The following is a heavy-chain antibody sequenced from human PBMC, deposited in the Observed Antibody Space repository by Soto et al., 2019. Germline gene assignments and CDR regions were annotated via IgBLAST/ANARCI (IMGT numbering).Heavy chain of an antibody. Sequence: ASVKVSCKASGYTFTNYAMHWVRQAPGQRLEWMGWIIAGNGNTKYSQKFQGRVTITRDTSASTAYIELRSLRSADTAVYYCAREGYCSSTSCFDYWGQGTLVTVSS. D-gene: IGHD2-2*01. V-gene: IGHV1-3*01. CDR2: IIAGNGNT. CDR3: AREGYCSSTSCFDY. J-gene: IGHJ4*02. CDR1: GYTFTNYA.